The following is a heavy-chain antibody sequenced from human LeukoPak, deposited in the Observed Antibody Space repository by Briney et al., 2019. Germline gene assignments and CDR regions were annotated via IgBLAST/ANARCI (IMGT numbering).Heavy chain of an antibody. J-gene: IGHJ6*03. CDR2: IYYSGST. CDR1: GGSISSYY. CDR3: ARTTEGGYTYGYFYYYYMDV. D-gene: IGHD5-18*01. Sequence: SETLSLTCTVSGGSISSYYWSWIRQPPGKGLEWIGYIYYSGSTNYNPSLKSRVTISVDTSKNQFSLKLTSVAAADTAVYYCARTTEGGYTYGYFYYYYMDVWGKGTTVTISS. V-gene: IGHV4-59*01.